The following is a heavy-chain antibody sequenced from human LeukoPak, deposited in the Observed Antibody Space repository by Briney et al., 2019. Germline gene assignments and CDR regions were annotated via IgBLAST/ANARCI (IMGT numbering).Heavy chain of an antibody. J-gene: IGHJ5*02. D-gene: IGHD6-13*01. Sequence: GGALRLSCAAPGFTFSSYAMHSVRQAPGKGLERVAVISYDGSNKYYADSVKGRFTISRDDAKNSRYLQMNSLRAEDTAVYYCARVAYSSSWWYNWFDPWGQGTLVTVSS. CDR1: GFTFSSYA. CDR2: ISYDGSNK. V-gene: IGHV3-30*04. CDR3: ARVAYSSSWWYNWFDP.